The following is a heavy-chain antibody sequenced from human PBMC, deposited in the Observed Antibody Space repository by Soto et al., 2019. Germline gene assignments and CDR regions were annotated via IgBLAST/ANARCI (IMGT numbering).Heavy chain of an antibody. V-gene: IGHV2-5*02. J-gene: IGHJ4*02. D-gene: IGHD3-3*01. Sequence: QITLNESGPTQVKPRQTLTLTCTFSGFSLTTSGVGVGWIRQSPGKAPEWLALIYWDDDTRYSPSLKSRLTITKDTSKNQVVLTRADVDPADTATYYCAHRVLRTVFGLVTTTAIYFDFWGQGTPVAVSS. CDR3: AHRVLRTVFGLVTTTAIYFDF. CDR2: IYWDDDT. CDR1: GFSLTTSGVG.